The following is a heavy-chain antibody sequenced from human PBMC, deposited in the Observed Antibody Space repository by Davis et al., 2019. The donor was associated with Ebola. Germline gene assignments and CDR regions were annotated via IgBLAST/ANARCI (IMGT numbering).Heavy chain of an antibody. CDR3: ARRRGIAARPLGFDP. Sequence: GSLRLSCAVYGGSFSDYYWSWIRQPPGKGLEWIGEINHSGSTNYNPSLKSRVTISVDTSKNQFSLKLSSVTAADTAVYYCARRRGIAARPLGFDPWGQGTLVTVSS. CDR2: INHSGST. D-gene: IGHD6-6*01. V-gene: IGHV4-34*01. CDR1: GGSFSDYY. J-gene: IGHJ5*02.